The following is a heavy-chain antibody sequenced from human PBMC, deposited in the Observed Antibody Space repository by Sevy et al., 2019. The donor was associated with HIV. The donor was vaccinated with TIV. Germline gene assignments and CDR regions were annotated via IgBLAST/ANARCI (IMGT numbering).Heavy chain of an antibody. D-gene: IGHD2-15*01. CDR1: GFTFSSYS. CDR2: ISGSSNYI. CDR3: ARVTAYCSGGSCYSTMGADV. Sequence: GGSLRLSCAASGFTFSSYSMIWVRQAPRKGLEWVSSISGSSNYIYYPDSVKGRFTISRDNAKNSLYPQMNSLRAEDTAVYYCARVTAYCSGGSCYSTMGADVWGQGTTVTVSS. J-gene: IGHJ6*02. V-gene: IGHV3-21*01.